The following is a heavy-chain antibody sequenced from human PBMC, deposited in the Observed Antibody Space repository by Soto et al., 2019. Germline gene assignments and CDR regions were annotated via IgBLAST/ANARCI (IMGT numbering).Heavy chain of an antibody. D-gene: IGHD2-15*01. J-gene: IGHJ4*02. Sequence: QVQLVQSGAEVKKPGSSVKVSCKASGGTFSSYAISWVRQAPGQGLEWMGGIIPIFGTANYAQKFQGRVTTTADESTSTAYMEMSSLRSEDTAVYYCARAPLGYCSGGSCYSWNYFDYWGQGTLVTVSS. V-gene: IGHV1-69*12. CDR3: ARAPLGYCSGGSCYSWNYFDY. CDR2: IIPIFGTA. CDR1: GGTFSSYA.